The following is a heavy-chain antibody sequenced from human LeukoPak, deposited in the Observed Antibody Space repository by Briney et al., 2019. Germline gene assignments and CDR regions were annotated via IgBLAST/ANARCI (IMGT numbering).Heavy chain of an antibody. CDR3: ERGASSSDYYGLDV. D-gene: IGHD6-6*01. J-gene: IGHJ6*02. Sequence: GGSLRLSCAASGFTVSTNYMNWVRQAPGKGLEWVSVIYSGGSSYFTDSVKGRFTFSIDNSKNTLYLQMNSLRADDTAVYYCERGASSSDYYGLDVWGQGTTVTVSS. CDR2: IYSGGSS. V-gene: IGHV3-66*01. CDR1: GFTVSTNY.